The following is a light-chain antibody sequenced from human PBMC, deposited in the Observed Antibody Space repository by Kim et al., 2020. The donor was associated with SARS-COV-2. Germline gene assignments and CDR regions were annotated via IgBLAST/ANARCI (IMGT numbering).Light chain of an antibody. V-gene: IGLV3-19*01. Sequence: ALGQTVRITCQGDSLRSYYASWYQQKPGQAPVLVIYGKSSRPSGIPDRFSGSSSGNTASLTITGAQAEDEADYYCNSRDSSGNHYVFGTGTKVTVL. J-gene: IGLJ1*01. CDR2: GKS. CDR3: NSRDSSGNHYV. CDR1: SLRSYY.